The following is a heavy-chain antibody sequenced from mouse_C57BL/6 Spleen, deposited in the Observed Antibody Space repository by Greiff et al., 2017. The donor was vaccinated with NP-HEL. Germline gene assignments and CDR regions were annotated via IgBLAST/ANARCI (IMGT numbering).Heavy chain of an antibody. V-gene: IGHV6-6*01. Sequence: EVQLVESGGGLVQPGGSMKLSCAASGFTFSDAWMDWVRQSPEKGLEWVAEIRNKANNHATYYAESVKGRFTISRDDSKSSVYLQMNSLRAEDTGIYYCTRRGGYYLAWFAYWGQGTLVTVSA. J-gene: IGHJ3*01. D-gene: IGHD2-3*01. CDR2: IRNKANNHAT. CDR3: TRRGGYYLAWFAY. CDR1: GFTFSDAW.